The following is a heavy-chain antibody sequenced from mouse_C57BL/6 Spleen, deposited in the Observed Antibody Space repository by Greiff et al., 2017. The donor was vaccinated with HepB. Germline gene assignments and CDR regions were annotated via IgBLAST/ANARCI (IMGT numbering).Heavy chain of an antibody. D-gene: IGHD2-1*01. Sequence: VQLQQSGAELVKPGASVKLSCTASGFNIKDYYMHWVKQRTEQGLEWIGRIDPEDGETKYDPKFQGKATMTADTSSNTAYLQLSSLTSEDTAVYYCARSSDYYGNYVGAMDYWGQGTSVTVSS. CDR1: GFNIKDYY. J-gene: IGHJ4*01. CDR2: IDPEDGET. CDR3: ARSSDYYGNYVGAMDY. V-gene: IGHV14-2*01.